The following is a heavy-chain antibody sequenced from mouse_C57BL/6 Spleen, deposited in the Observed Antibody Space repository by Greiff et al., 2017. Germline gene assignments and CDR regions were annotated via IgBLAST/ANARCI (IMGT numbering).Heavy chain of an antibody. Sequence: EVQLQQSGPGLVKPSQSLSLTCSVTGYSITSGYYWNWIRQFPGNKLEWMGYISYDGSNNYNPSLKNRISITRDTSKNQFFLKLNSVTTEDTATYYCARNYYGSSLYFDYWGQGTTLTVSS. J-gene: IGHJ2*01. CDR3: ARNYYGSSLYFDY. CDR2: ISYDGSN. D-gene: IGHD1-1*01. CDR1: GYSITSGYY. V-gene: IGHV3-6*01.